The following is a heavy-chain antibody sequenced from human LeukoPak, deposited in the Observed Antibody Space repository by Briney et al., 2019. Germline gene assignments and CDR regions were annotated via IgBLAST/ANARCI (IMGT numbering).Heavy chain of an antibody. V-gene: IGHV3-23*01. CDR3: AKHLTYYYDSSGYKIYFQH. CDR1: GFTFSSYA. Sequence: GGSLRLSCAASGFTFSSYAMSWVRQAPGKGLEWVSAISGSGGSTYYADSVKGRFTISRDNSKNTLYLQMNSLGAEDTAVYYCAKHLTYYYDSSGYKIYFQHWGQGTLVTVSS. J-gene: IGHJ1*01. CDR2: ISGSGGST. D-gene: IGHD3-22*01.